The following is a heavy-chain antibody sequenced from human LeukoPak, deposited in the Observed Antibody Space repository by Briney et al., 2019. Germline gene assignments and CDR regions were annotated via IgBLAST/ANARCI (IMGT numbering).Heavy chain of an antibody. CDR1: GFIVSGDF. J-gene: IGHJ3*02. D-gene: IGHD3-22*01. CDR3: ARAPYDSSGFDAFDI. CDR2: IYSDGST. V-gene: IGHV3-66*02. Sequence: GGSLRLSCAASGFIVSGDFMSWVRQAPGKGLEGVSVIYSDGSTYYADSVKGRSTISRDNSKNTLYLQMNSLRAEDTAVYYCARAPYDSSGFDAFDIWGQGTMVTVSS.